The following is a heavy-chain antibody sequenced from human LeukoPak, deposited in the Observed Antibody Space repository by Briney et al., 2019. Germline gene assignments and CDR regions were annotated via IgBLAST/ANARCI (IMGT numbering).Heavy chain of an antibody. CDR1: GLNFPNSA. D-gene: IGHD3-10*01. V-gene: IGHV1-58*01. Sequence: ASVKVSCKASGLNFPNSAVQWVRQARGQRLEWIGWIVVGNDKTNYAQKFQERVTITGDMSTSTVHMELSSLRSEDTAVYYCAADGYYYGSGSPQSRYYYYGIDVWGQGTTVAVSS. CDR3: AADGYYYGSGSPQSRYYYYGIDV. CDR2: IVVGNDKT. J-gene: IGHJ6*02.